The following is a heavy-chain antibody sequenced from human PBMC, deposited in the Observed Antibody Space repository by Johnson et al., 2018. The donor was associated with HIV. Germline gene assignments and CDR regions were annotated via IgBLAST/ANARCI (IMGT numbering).Heavy chain of an antibody. Sequence: QEKLVESGGGVVQPGGSLRLSCTASGLTFSNYDMHWVRQSPGRWLEEVAFIQYDGSNKYYADSVKGRFTISRDNSKNTLYLQMNSLRAEDTAVYYCARDCTGGVCLNDAFDIWGQGTMVTVSS. D-gene: IGHD2-8*02. V-gene: IGHV3-30*02. CDR1: GLTFSNYD. CDR3: ARDCTGGVCLNDAFDI. J-gene: IGHJ3*02. CDR2: IQYDGSNK.